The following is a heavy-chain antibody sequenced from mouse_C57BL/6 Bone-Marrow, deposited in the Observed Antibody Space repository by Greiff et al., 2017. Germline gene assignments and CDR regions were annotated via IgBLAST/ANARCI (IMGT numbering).Heavy chain of an antibody. CDR1: GFTFSSYG. CDR2: ISSGGSYT. Sequence: DVKLVESGGALVKPGGSLKLSCAASGFTFSSYGMSWVRQTPDKRLEWVATISSGGSYTYYPDSVKGRFTISRDNAKNTLYLQMSSLKSEDTAMYYCARHGNYYGSSIDYWGQGTTLTVSS. J-gene: IGHJ2*01. D-gene: IGHD1-1*01. V-gene: IGHV5-6*02. CDR3: ARHGNYYGSSIDY.